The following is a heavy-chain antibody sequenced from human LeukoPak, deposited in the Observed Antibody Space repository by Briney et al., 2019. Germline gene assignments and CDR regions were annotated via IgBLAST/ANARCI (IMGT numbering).Heavy chain of an antibody. CDR2: TIPILGIA. V-gene: IGHV1-69*04. Sequence: SVKVSCKASGYTFTGYYMHWVRQAPGQGLGWMGRTIPILGIANYAQKFQGRVTITADKSTSTAYMELSSLRSEDTAVYYCARGYQLLIFDYWGQGTLVTVSS. CDR3: ARGYQLLIFDY. J-gene: IGHJ4*02. CDR1: GYTFTGYY. D-gene: IGHD2-2*01.